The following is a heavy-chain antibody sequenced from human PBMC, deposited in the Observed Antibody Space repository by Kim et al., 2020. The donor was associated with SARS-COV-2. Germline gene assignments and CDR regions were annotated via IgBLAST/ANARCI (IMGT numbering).Heavy chain of an antibody. V-gene: IGHV3-7*01. CDR3: VRERVVPAAIRGPYYYYYGMDV. CDR2: IKQDGSEK. D-gene: IGHD2-2*01. CDR1: GFTFSSYW. J-gene: IGHJ6*02. Sequence: GGSLRLSCAASGFTFSSYWMSWVRQAPGKGLEWVANIKQDGSEKYYVDSVKGRFTISRDNAKNSLYLQMNSLRAEDTAVYYCVRERVVPAAIRGPYYYYYGMDVWGQGTTVTVSS.